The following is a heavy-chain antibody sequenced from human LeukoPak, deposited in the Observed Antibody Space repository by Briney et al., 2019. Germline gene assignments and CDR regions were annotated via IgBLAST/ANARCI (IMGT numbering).Heavy chain of an antibody. J-gene: IGHJ5*02. CDR1: GYTFNTYG. CDR3: ARDGRQWVPLNWFDP. V-gene: IGHV1-18*04. CDR2: ISAYNGNT. D-gene: IGHD6-19*01. Sequence: ASVKVSCKASGYTFNTYGIHWVRQARAQGLEGMGWISAYNGNTNYAQNFQGRVTLTTDTSTSTAYMELTSLRSDDTAVYYCARDGRQWVPLNWFDPWGQGTLVTVSS.